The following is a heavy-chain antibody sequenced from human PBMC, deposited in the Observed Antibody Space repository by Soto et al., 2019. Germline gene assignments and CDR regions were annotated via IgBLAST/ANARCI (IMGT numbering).Heavy chain of an antibody. CDR2: IYWDDDN. J-gene: IGHJ5*02. CDR3: ARYVATSPAGWFEP. Sequence: QITLKESGPTLVKPTQTLTLTCTFSGFSLTNNGEAVGWFRQSPGKALEWLVLIYWDDDNRYNPTLRTRLSTTKDTSKNQVVLTQTNMDPVDTATYYCARYVATSPAGWFEPWGQGIPVTVSS. V-gene: IGHV2-5*02. CDR1: GFSLTNNGEA. D-gene: IGHD3-10*02.